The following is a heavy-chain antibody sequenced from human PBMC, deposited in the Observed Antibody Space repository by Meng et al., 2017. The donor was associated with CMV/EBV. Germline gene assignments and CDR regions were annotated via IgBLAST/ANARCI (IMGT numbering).Heavy chain of an antibody. CDR2: IYHSGRT. J-gene: IGHJ4*02. V-gene: IGHV4-38-2*02. CDR3: ARGISEAGRFDY. CDR1: GYSISSGYY. D-gene: IGHD6-19*01. Sequence: SETLSLTCTVSGYSISSGYYWGWIRQPPGKGLEWIGSIYHSGRTYYNPSLKSRVTISVDTSKNQFSLKLSSVTAADTAVYYCARGISEAGRFDYWGQGTLVTVSS.